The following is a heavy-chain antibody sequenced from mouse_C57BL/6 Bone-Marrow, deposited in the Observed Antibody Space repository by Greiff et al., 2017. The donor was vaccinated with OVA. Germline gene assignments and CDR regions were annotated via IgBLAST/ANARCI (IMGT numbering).Heavy chain of an antibody. D-gene: IGHD2-4*01. CDR2: ISSGGDYI. CDR3: TRDDYDGPWFAY. V-gene: IGHV5-9-1*02. Sequence: EVKLVESGEGLVKPGGSLKLSCAASGFTFSSYAMSWVRQTPEKRLEWVAYISSGGDYIYYADTVKGRFTISRDNARNTLYLQMSSLKSEDTAMYYCTRDDYDGPWFAYWGQGTLVTVSA. CDR1: GFTFSSYA. J-gene: IGHJ3*01.